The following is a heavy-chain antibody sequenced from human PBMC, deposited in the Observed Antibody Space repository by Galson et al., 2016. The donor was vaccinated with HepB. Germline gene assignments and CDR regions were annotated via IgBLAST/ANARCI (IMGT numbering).Heavy chain of an antibody. CDR1: GYSFTSYW. CDR2: IDPSDSYT. J-gene: IGHJ6*02. CDR3: VRGQGEGNYYGMDV. V-gene: IGHV5-10-1*01. Sequence: QSGAEVKKPGESLRISCRGSGYSFTSYWISWVRQMPGKGLEWMGKIDPSDSYTNYSPSFQGHVTISADKSISTAYLQWSSLKASDTAMYFCVRGQGEGNYYGMDVWGQGTTATVSS.